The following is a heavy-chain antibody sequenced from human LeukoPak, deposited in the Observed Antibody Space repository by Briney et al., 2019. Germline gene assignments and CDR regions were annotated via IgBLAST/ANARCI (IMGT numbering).Heavy chain of an antibody. Sequence: PSETLSLTCTVSGGSISSSSYYWSWIRQPAGKGLEWIGRIYTSGSTNYNPSLKSRVTMSVDTSKNQFSLKLSSVTAADTAVYYCARVSLVRGAPDYYFDYWGQGTLVTVSS. CDR2: IYTSGST. V-gene: IGHV4-61*02. CDR1: GGSISSSSYY. D-gene: IGHD3-10*01. J-gene: IGHJ4*02. CDR3: ARVSLVRGAPDYYFDY.